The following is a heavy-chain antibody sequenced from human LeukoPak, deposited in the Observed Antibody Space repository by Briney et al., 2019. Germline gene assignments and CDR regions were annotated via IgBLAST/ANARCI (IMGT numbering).Heavy chain of an antibody. CDR2: ISYGGSNK. Sequence: PGGPLRLSCAASGFTFSSYAMHWVRQAPGKGLEWVAVISYGGSNKYYADSVKGRFTISRDNSKNTLYLQMNSLRAEDTAVYYCARVDYYGSGSSGYYYYGMDVWGQGTTVTVSS. CDR1: GFTFSSYA. D-gene: IGHD3-10*01. CDR3: ARVDYYGSGSSGYYYYGMDV. V-gene: IGHV3-30-3*01. J-gene: IGHJ6*02.